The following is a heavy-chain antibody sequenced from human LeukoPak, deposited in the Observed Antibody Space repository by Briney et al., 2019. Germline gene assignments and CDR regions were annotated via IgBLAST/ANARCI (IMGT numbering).Heavy chain of an antibody. CDR2: ISDDGNKI. CDR1: GFMFSGFA. V-gene: IGHV3-30*04. J-gene: IGHJ5*02. D-gene: IGHD6-19*01. CDR3: ARERLAVSGSNWFDP. Sequence: SGGSLRLSCAASGFMFSGFALHWVGQAPGKGLEWVGVISDDGNKIYYADSVRGRFTISRDNSKNTLYLQIHSLRAEDTAVYWCARERLAVSGSNWFDPWGQGTLVTVSS.